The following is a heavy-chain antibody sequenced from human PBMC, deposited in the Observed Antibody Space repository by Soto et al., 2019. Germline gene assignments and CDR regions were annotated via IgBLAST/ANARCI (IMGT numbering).Heavy chain of an antibody. CDR3: ARVPPPRPFCGGDCPRPFDY. CDR1: GGSISSYY. V-gene: IGHV4-59*01. J-gene: IGHJ4*02. CDR2: IYYSGST. Sequence: SETLSLTCTVSGGSISSYYWSWIRQPPGKGLEWIGYIYYSGSTNYNPSLKSRVTISVDTSKNQFSLKLSSVTAADTAVYYCARVPPPRPFCGGDCPRPFDYWGQGTLVTVSS. D-gene: IGHD2-21*02.